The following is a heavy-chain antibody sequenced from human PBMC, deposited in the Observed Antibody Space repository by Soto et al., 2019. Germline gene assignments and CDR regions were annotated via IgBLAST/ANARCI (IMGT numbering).Heavy chain of an antibody. D-gene: IGHD1-26*01. J-gene: IGHJ4*02. CDR2: IVVMSNTA. CDR3: ARAIKRWEVNYYFDY. V-gene: IGHV1-69*06. CDR1: GSTFNNFA. Sequence: LLQSGAEVKEPGSSVRVSCKVSGSTFNNFAFSWVRQAPGHGPEWMGGIVVMSNTADYSQRFQDRVTINADTSTNTLYMDLGSLTFEDTAVYYCARAIKRWEVNYYFDYWGQGTLVTVSS.